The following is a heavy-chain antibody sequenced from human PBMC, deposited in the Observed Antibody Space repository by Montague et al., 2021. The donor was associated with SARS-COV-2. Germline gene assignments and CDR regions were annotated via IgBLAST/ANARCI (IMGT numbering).Heavy chain of an antibody. CDR1: GASIRGNP. D-gene: IGHD3-3*02. V-gene: IGHV4-59*01. CDR3: ARFVKTGTTSAFDR. Sequence: SETLSLTCGVFGASIRGNPWSWLRKPPGKGLEWIGDVRDTGTTIYNPSVRSRANIFVDTSKAQFSLTLTSVNAADTAVYYCARFVKTGTTSAFDRWGQGTLVIVSS. CDR2: VRDTGTT. J-gene: IGHJ1*01.